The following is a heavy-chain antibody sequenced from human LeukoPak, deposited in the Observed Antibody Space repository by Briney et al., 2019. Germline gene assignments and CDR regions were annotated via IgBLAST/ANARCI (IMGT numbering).Heavy chain of an antibody. CDR2: ISSSSSYI. Sequence: GGSLRLSCAASGFTFSSYSMNRVRQAPGKGLEWASSISSSSSYIYYADSVKGRFTISRDNAKNSLYLQMNSLRAEDTAVYYCARDPRIWSGYANDAFDIWGQGTMVTVSS. D-gene: IGHD3-3*01. CDR1: GFTFSSYS. J-gene: IGHJ3*02. V-gene: IGHV3-21*01. CDR3: ARDPRIWSGYANDAFDI.